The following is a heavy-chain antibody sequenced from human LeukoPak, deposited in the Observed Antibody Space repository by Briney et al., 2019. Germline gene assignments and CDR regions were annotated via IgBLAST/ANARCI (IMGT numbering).Heavy chain of an antibody. CDR2: ICSRGSYI. Sequence: PGGSLRLSCVVSGFTFSSFEMSWVRQAPGMGLEWVSYICSRGSYIYYAESVKGRFTISRDNAKNSLYLQMNSLRAEDTAVYYCARDLYYFGSGSYVPGLPDYWGQGTLVTVPS. V-gene: IGHV3-48*03. CDR3: ARDLYYFGSGSYVPGLPDY. CDR1: GFTFSSFE. D-gene: IGHD3-10*01. J-gene: IGHJ4*02.